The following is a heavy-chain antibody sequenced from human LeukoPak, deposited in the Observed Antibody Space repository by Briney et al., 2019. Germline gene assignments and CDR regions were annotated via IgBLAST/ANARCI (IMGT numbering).Heavy chain of an antibody. CDR3: ARGSDQLYYDFWSGYLAAGEYYFDY. V-gene: IGHV1-18*01. CDR2: ISAYNGNT. CDR1: GYTFTSYG. Sequence: ASVKVSCKASGYTFTSYGISWVRQAPEQGLEWMGWISAYNGNTNYAQKLQGRVTMTTDTSTSTAYMELRSLRSDDTAVYYCARGSDQLYYDFWSGYLAAGEYYFDYWGQGTLVTVSS. D-gene: IGHD3-3*01. J-gene: IGHJ4*02.